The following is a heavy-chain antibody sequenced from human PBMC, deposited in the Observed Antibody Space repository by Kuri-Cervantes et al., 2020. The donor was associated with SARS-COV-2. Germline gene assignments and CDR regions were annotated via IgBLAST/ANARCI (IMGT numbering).Heavy chain of an antibody. D-gene: IGHD3-22*01. CDR2: INAGNGNT. Sequence: ASVKVSCKASGYTFTSYAMHWVRQAPGQRLEWMGWINAGNGNTKYSQKFQGRVTITRDTSASTAYMELSSLRSEDTAVYYCARVFPTYYYDSSGSDAFDIWGQGTMVTVSS. CDR3: ARVFPTYYYDSSGSDAFDI. V-gene: IGHV1-3*01. CDR1: GYTFTSYA. J-gene: IGHJ3*02.